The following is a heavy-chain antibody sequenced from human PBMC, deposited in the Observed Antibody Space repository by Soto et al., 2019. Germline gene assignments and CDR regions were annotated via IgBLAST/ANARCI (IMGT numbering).Heavy chain of an antibody. CDR3: ARGMYYYDSSGWAY. Sequence: PALSLRLSCAASGFTYSIDSMNWVRQAQGKGLEWVSYISSSSSTIYYANSVKGRFTISRDNAKNSLYLQMNSLRDEDTAVYYSARGMYYYDSSGWAYWGQGTLVTVS. CDR2: ISSSSSTI. J-gene: IGHJ4*02. CDR1: GFTYSIDS. D-gene: IGHD3-22*01. V-gene: IGHV3-48*02.